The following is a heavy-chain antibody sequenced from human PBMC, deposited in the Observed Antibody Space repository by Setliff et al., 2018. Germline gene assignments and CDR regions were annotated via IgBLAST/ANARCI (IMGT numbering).Heavy chain of an antibody. CDR3: ARSVHGDYVRLRQNNWLDP. Sequence: GASVKVSCKASGHTFTDYYIYWVRQAPGQGLQWMGRINPISGATDYAQKFQGRVTMTRDTSITTAYMELSSLRSDDTAMYYCARSVHGDYVRLRQNNWLDPWGQGTLVTVSS. CDR1: GHTFTDYY. D-gene: IGHD4-17*01. J-gene: IGHJ5*02. CDR2: INPISGAT. V-gene: IGHV1-2*06.